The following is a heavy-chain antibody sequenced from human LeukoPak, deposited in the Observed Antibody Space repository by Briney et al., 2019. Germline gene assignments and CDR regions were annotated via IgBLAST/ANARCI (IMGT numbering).Heavy chain of an antibody. CDR3: ARAFLFRYDSSGSINSAFDY. D-gene: IGHD3-22*01. CDR2: ISYDGSNK. J-gene: IGHJ4*02. CDR1: GFTFSSYA. Sequence: PGGSLRLSCAASGFTFSSYAMHWVRQAPGKGLEWVAVISYDGSNKYYADSVKGRFTISRDNSKNTLYLQMNSLRAEDTAVYYCARAFLFRYDSSGSINSAFDYWGQGTLVTVSS. V-gene: IGHV3-30*04.